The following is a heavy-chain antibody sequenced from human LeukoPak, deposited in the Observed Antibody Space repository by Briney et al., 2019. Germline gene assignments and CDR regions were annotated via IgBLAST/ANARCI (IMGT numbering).Heavy chain of an antibody. CDR2: IYYSGST. J-gene: IGHJ4*02. D-gene: IGHD1-26*01. V-gene: IGHV4-59*12. CDR3: ARGEVHLGFDY. CDR1: GGSISSYY. Sequence: SETLSLTCTVSGGSISSYYWSWIRQPPGKGLEWIGYIYYSGSTNYNPSLKSRVTISVDRSKNQFSLKLSSVTAADTAVYYCARGEVHLGFDYWGQGTLVTVSS.